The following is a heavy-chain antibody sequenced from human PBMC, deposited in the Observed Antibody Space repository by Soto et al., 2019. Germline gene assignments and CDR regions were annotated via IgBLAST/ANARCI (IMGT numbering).Heavy chain of an antibody. CDR2: INQDGSDK. Sequence: PGGSLRLSCAASGFTFGSHWMTWVRQVPGKGLEWVANINQDGSDKYYVDSVKGRFTISRDNAKNSLYLQMNSLRVEDTAVYYCARSMRHTLNSWRKGTLVTVSS. V-gene: IGHV3-7*01. J-gene: IGHJ4*01. CDR3: ARSMRHTLNS. D-gene: IGHD2-8*01. CDR1: GFTFGSHW.